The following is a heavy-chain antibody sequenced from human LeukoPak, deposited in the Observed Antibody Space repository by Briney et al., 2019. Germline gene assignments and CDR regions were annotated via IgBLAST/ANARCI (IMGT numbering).Heavy chain of an antibody. CDR2: IFYSGST. D-gene: IGHD4/OR15-4a*01. CDR1: GGAISSSSYY. CDR3: GRHQTMYYGVDV. J-gene: IGHJ6*02. Sequence: SETLSLTCTVSGGAISSSSYYWGWIRQPPGKGLEWIGSIFYSGSTYYNPSLKSRVTISVDTSKNQFSLKLSSVTAADTAVYYCGRHQTMYYGVDVWGQGTTVTVSS. V-gene: IGHV4-39*01.